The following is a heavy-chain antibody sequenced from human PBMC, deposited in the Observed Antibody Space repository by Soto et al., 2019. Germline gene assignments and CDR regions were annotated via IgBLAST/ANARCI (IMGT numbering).Heavy chain of an antibody. V-gene: IGHV1-24*01. Sequence: ASVKVSCKXSVYTLTELSMHWVGQAPGRGLEWMGGFYPEDGEKIYETKFQARVTMTEDTSTDTAYMELRSLRSEDTAVYYSATVSRRDGYNYRSNFDYWGQGTLVTVSS. J-gene: IGHJ4*02. CDR2: FYPEDGEK. D-gene: IGHD5-12*01. CDR1: VYTLTELS. CDR3: ATVSRRDGYNYRSNFDY.